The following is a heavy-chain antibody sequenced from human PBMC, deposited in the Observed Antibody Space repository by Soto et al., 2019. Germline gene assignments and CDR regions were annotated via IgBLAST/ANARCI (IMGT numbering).Heavy chain of an antibody. J-gene: IGHJ6*02. CDR1: GFTFTNYA. Sequence: EVQLLESGGGLVQPGGSLRLACGVSGFTFTNYAMNWVRQAPGKGLEWVSTISARGDRTFYADSVKGRFTISRDDSKNTVYLQMNSLRADDTALYYWAKGIGGRWFGDPSGGMDVWGQGTTVTVSS. D-gene: IGHD3-10*01. V-gene: IGHV3-23*01. CDR3: AKGIGGRWFGDPSGGMDV. CDR2: ISARGDRT.